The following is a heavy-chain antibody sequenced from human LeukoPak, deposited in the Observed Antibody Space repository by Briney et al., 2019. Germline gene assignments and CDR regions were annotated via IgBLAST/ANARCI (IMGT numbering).Heavy chain of an antibody. D-gene: IGHD3-10*01. CDR1: GFTFSNYG. V-gene: IGHV3-23*01. CDR2: ISGSGGNT. J-gene: IGHJ5*02. Sequence: PGRSLRLSCAASGFTFSNYGMSWVRQAPGKGLEWVSAISGSGGNTYYAGSVKGRFTISRDNSKNTLYLQMNSLRAEDTAVYYCVKSGGGQFDPWGQGTLVTVSS. CDR3: VKSGGGQFDP.